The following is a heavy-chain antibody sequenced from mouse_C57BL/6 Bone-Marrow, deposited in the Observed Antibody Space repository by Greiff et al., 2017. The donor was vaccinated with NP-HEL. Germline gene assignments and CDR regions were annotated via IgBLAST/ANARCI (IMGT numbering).Heavy chain of an antibody. CDR1: GFTFSSYA. V-gene: IGHV5-4*01. J-gene: IGHJ4*01. Sequence: EVKVEESGGGLVKPGGSLKLSCAASGFTFSSYAMSWVRQTPEKRLEWVATISDGGSYTYYPDNVKGRFTISRDNAKNNLYLQMSHLKSEDTAMYYCARDLDYGSSYDYAMDYWGQGTSVTVSS. CDR3: ARDLDYGSSYDYAMDY. CDR2: ISDGGSYT. D-gene: IGHD1-1*01.